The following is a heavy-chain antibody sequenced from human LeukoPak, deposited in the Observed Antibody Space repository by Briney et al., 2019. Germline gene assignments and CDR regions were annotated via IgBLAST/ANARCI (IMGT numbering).Heavy chain of an antibody. Sequence: SETLSLTCIVSGGSMSGYYWSWIRQSPGKGPEWIGYTFSSRATTYNPSLKSRVTISVDTSGSQFSLNLSSVTAADTAVYFCARRSRSGYFLDSWGQGTLVTVSS. D-gene: IGHD5-12*01. CDR3: ARRSRSGYFLDS. CDR2: TFSSRAT. V-gene: IGHV4-4*09. J-gene: IGHJ4*02. CDR1: GGSMSGYY.